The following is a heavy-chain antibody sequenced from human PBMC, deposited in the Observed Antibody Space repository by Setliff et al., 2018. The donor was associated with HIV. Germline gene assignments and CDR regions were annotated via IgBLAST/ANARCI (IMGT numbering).Heavy chain of an antibody. D-gene: IGHD1-26*01. CDR2: INPSGGGT. CDR1: GYTFTSYY. J-gene: IGHJ2*01. Sequence: ASVKVSCKASGYTFTSYYMHWVRQAPGQGLEWMGIINPSGGGTSYAQKFQGRVTMTRDTSTSTAYMELSSLRPEDTAVYYCARAPSSYGRSYWYFDLWGRGTLVTVSS. V-gene: IGHV1-46*01. CDR3: ARAPSSYGRSYWYFDL.